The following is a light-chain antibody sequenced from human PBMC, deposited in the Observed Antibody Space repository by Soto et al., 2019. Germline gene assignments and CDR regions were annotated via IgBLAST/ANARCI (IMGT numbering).Light chain of an antibody. V-gene: IGKV1-39*01. CDR3: QQSYSTPT. Sequence: DIQMTQSPSSLSASVGDRVTITCRASQSISSYLNWYQQKPGKAPKLLIYAASSLQSGVPSRFSGSGSGTDFTLSISSLQPEDLETYDCQQSYSTPTFGQGTKLEIK. J-gene: IGKJ2*01. CDR2: AAS. CDR1: QSISSY.